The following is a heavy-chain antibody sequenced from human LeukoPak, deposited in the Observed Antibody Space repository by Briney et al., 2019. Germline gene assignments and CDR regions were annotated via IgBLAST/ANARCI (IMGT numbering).Heavy chain of an antibody. CDR1: GGSISSGGYY. CDR3: ARYSVVVITSKSGFDY. J-gene: IGHJ4*02. V-gene: IGHV4-31*03. Sequence: SETLSLTCTVSGGSISSGGYYWSWIRQHPGKGLEWIGYIYYSGSTYYNPSLKGRVTISVDTSKNQFSLKLSSVTAADTAVYYCARYSVVVITSKSGFDYWGQGTLVTVSS. CDR2: IYYSGST. D-gene: IGHD3-22*01.